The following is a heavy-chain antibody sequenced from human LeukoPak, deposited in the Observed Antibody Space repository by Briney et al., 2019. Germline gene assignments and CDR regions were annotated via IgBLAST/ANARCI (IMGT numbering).Heavy chain of an antibody. V-gene: IGHV4-59*01. D-gene: IGHD1-26*01. J-gene: IGHJ4*02. CDR3: ARDQDWDLQSLRYFDY. Sequence: SETLSLTCAVYGGSLSGYYWSWIRQPPGKGLEWIGYMDYSGSTNYNPSLESRVTISVDTSKNQFSLKLSSVTAADTAVYYCARDQDWDLQSLRYFDYWGQGSPVIVSS. CDR1: GGSLSGYY. CDR2: MDYSGST.